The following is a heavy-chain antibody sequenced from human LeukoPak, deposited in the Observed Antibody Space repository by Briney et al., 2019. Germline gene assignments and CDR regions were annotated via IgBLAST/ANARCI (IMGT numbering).Heavy chain of an antibody. CDR3: ARGGNNWFDP. CDR1: CGSISSYY. J-gene: IGHJ5*02. V-gene: IGHV4-4*07. Sequence: ETLSLTCTVSCGSISSYYWSWIRQPAGKGLEWIGRINTSGSTNYNPSLKSRVTLSIDTSKNQFSLKLSSVTAADTAVYYCARGGNNWFDPWGQGTLVTASS. CDR2: INTSGST.